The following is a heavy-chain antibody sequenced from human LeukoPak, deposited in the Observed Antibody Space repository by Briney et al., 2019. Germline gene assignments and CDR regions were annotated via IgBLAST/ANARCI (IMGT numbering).Heavy chain of an antibody. CDR2: ISYSGNT. CDR1: GDSINSDY. Sequence: SETLSLTCTVSGDSINSDYWTWIRQPPGKGLECIGYISYSGNTNYKPSLRSRVTISVDTFKKRFSLKLSSVTAADTAVYYCARFIAAAGYDYWGQGTLVTVSS. CDR3: ARFIAAAGYDY. J-gene: IGHJ4*02. D-gene: IGHD6-13*01. V-gene: IGHV4-59*01.